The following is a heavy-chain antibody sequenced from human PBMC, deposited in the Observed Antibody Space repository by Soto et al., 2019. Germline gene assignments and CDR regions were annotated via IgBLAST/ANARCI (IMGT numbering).Heavy chain of an antibody. J-gene: IGHJ4*02. D-gene: IGHD2-2*01. CDR3: TTWRREKSCTSVSCYGDGAY. CDR2: IKSWTDGGRV. V-gene: IGHV3-15*02. CDR1: GFTFNSAW. Sequence: EVPLVESGGALVKPGESLTLSCAASGFTFNSAWMTWVRQAPGKGLEWVGRIKSWTDGGRVYTAAPMKGRFTISRDDSKNEFYRQMNRLKSAATAVYSCTTWRREKSCTSVSCYGDGAYWGQGTLVTVSS.